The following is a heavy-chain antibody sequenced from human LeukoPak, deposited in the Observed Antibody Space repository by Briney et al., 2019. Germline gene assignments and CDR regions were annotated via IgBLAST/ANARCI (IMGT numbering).Heavy chain of an antibody. D-gene: IGHD4-23*01. Sequence: ASVKVSCKASGYKFTSYDIAWVRQAPGQGLEWMGWVKPYNGNTNYAQRLQGRVSVTTDTSTSTAYMEVRNLRPGDTAVYFCARETPDAFDVWGQGTTITVSS. J-gene: IGHJ3*01. V-gene: IGHV1-18*01. CDR2: VKPYNGNT. CDR1: GYKFTSYD. CDR3: ARETPDAFDV.